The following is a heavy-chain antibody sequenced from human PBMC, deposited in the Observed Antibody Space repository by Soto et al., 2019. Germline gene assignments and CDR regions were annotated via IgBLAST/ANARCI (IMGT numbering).Heavy chain of an antibody. CDR3: ARGDYYDTSGPFSDAFDI. CDR1: GFTFSNYW. D-gene: IGHD3-22*01. V-gene: IGHV3-7*04. J-gene: IGHJ3*02. Sequence: PGGSLRLSCAASGFTFSNYWMSWVRQAPGKGPEWLANIKPDGSEKWYVDSVKGRFTISRDNAKNSLYLQVNSLRAEDTAVYYCARGDYYDTSGPFSDAFDIWGQGTMVTVSS. CDR2: IKPDGSEK.